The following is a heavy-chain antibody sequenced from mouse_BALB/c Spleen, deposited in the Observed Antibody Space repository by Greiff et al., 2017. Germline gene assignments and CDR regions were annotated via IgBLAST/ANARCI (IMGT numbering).Heavy chain of an antibody. J-gene: IGHJ3*01. V-gene: IGHV2-9*02. CDR1: GFSLTSYG. CDR3: ARDPIGGLAY. D-gene: IGHD3-1*01. Sequence: VKLMESGPGLVAPSQSLSITCTVSGFSLTSYGVHWVRQPPGKGLEWLGVIWAGGSTNYNSALMSRLSISKDNSKSQVFLKMNSLQTDDTAMYYCARDPIGGLAYWGQGTLVTVSA. CDR2: IWAGGST.